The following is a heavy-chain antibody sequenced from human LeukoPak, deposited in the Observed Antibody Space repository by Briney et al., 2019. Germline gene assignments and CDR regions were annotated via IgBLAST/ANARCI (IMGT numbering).Heavy chain of an antibody. CDR1: GFTFSSYG. V-gene: IGHV3-30*02. J-gene: IGHJ5*02. CDR2: IRYDGSNK. D-gene: IGHD2-2*01. Sequence: GGSLRLSCAASGFTFSSYGMHWVRQAPGKGLEWVAFIRYDGSNKYYADSVKGRFTISRDNSKNTLYLQTNSLRAEDTAVYYCAAQDIVVVPAVRGGWFDPWGQGTLVTVSS. CDR3: AAQDIVVVPAVRGGWFDP.